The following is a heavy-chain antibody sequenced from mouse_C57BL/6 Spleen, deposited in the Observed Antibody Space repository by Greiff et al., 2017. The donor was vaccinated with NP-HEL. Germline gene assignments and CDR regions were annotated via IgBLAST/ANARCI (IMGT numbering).Heavy chain of an antibody. CDR1: GYSITSGYY. CDR3: ARGYYGSAYFDY. Sequence: EVKLVESGPGLVKPSPSLSLPCSVTGYSITSGYYWNWFRQFPGNKLEWMGYISYDGSNNYNPSLKNRISITRDTSKNQFFLKLNSVTPEDTATYYCARGYYGSAYFDYWGQGTTLTVSS. V-gene: IGHV3-6*01. CDR2: ISYDGSN. J-gene: IGHJ2*01. D-gene: IGHD1-1*01.